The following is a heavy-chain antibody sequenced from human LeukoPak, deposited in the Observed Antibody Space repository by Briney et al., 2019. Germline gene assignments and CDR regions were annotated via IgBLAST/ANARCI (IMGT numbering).Heavy chain of an antibody. Sequence: PGGSLRLSCAASGFTFSTYWMHWVRQAPGKGLVWVSRISTDGKNTIYADSVKGRFTISRDNANNMLFLQMNSLIGDDTAVFYFTRERELSGVHYMDVWGKGTTVTVSS. CDR2: ISTDGKNT. CDR1: GFTFSTYW. CDR3: TRERELSGVHYMDV. D-gene: IGHD1-26*01. V-gene: IGHV3-74*01. J-gene: IGHJ6*03.